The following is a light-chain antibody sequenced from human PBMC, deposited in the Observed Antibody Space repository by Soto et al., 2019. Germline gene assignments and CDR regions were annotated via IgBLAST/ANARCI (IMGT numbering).Light chain of an antibody. J-gene: IGKJ2*01. CDR2: AAS. CDR1: QSITTY. Sequence: DIQMTQSPSPLSASVGDRVTITCRASQSITTYLHWYQKKPGKAPKLLIYAASSLQSGVPSRFSGSGSGTDFTLTISSLQPEDFATYYCQQSYSTPYTFGQGTELEIK. CDR3: QQSYSTPYT. V-gene: IGKV1-39*01.